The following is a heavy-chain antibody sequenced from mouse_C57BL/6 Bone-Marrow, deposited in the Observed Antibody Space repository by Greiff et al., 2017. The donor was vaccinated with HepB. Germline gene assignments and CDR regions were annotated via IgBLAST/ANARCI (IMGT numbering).Heavy chain of an antibody. Sequence: EVQVVESGGGLVKPGGSLKLSCAASGFTFSDYGMHWVRQAPEKGLEWVAYISSGSSTIYYADTVKGRFTISRDNAKNTLFLQMTSLRSEDTAMYYCAKNRDYWYFDVWGTGTTVTVSS. CDR1: GFTFSDYG. V-gene: IGHV5-17*01. J-gene: IGHJ1*03. CDR2: ISSGSSTI. CDR3: AKNRDYWYFDV.